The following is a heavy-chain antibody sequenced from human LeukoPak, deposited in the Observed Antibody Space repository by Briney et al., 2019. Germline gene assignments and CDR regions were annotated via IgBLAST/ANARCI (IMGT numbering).Heavy chain of an antibody. Sequence: SETLSLTCTVSGGPIRNYYGTWIRQPPGKGLEWIGYIYYNGSINYNPSLKSRVTISLDTTKNQFFLNLISVTAADTAVYFCARDLHLWSPQCLGYNYYGMDVWGKGTTVTVSS. CDR2: IYYNGSI. D-gene: IGHD6-19*01. V-gene: IGHV4-59*01. CDR1: GGPIRNYY. CDR3: ARDLHLWSPQCLGYNYYGMDV. J-gene: IGHJ6*04.